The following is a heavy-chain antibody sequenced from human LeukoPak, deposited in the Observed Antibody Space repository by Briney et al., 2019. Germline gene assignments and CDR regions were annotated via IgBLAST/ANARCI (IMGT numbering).Heavy chain of an antibody. CDR2: IYHSGST. V-gene: IGHV4-30-2*01. Sequence: SQTLSLTCAVSGGSISSGGYSWSWIRQPPGKGLEWIGYIYHSGSTYYNPSLKSRVTISVDRSKNQFSLKLSSVTAADTAVYYFARVVRVQHYYDSSGYYRYFDYWGQGTLVTVSS. CDR1: GGSISSGGYS. D-gene: IGHD3-22*01. J-gene: IGHJ4*02. CDR3: ARVVRVQHYYDSSGYYRYFDY.